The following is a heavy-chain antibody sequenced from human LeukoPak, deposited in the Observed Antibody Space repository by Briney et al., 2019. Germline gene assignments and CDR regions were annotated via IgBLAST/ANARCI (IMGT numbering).Heavy chain of an antibody. J-gene: IGHJ4*02. CDR1: GFTVSSDY. CDR3: ARGVSGSQFDY. D-gene: IGHD1-26*01. Sequence: GGSLRLSCAASGFTVSSDYMSWVRQAPGKGLEWVSVIYSGGRTNHADSVKGRFTISRDNSKNMVYFQMNSLRVEDTAVYYCARGVSGSQFDYWGQGSLVTVSS. V-gene: IGHV3-53*01. CDR2: IYSGGRT.